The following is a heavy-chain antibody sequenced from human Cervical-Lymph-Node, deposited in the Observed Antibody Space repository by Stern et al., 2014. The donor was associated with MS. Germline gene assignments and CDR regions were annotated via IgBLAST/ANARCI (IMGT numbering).Heavy chain of an antibody. CDR3: AREGRDGYNYDY. V-gene: IGHV1-69*01. J-gene: IGHJ4*02. CDR2: ILPVFTTP. Sequence: QVQLVESGAEVKKPGSSVKVSCKVSGGTFSSYAISWVRQAPGQGLEWMGGILPVFTTPNHAQKVQGRVPITADESTSTVYMELSSLRSDDTAVYYCAREGRDGYNYDYWGQGTLVTVSS. CDR1: GGTFSSYA. D-gene: IGHD5-24*01.